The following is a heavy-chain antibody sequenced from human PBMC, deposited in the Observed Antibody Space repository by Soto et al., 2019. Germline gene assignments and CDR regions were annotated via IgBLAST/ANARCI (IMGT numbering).Heavy chain of an antibody. Sequence: PSETLSLTCAVYGGSFSGYYWSWIRQPPGKGLEWIGEINHSGSTNYNPSLKSRVTISVDTSKNQFSLKLSSVTADDSAVYYCTRGTDLRFCTGYSCPGIDVWGPGTTVTVSS. D-gene: IGHD2-8*02. CDR2: INHSGST. J-gene: IGHJ6*02. CDR1: GGSFSGYY. V-gene: IGHV4-34*01. CDR3: TRGTDLRFCTGYSCPGIDV.